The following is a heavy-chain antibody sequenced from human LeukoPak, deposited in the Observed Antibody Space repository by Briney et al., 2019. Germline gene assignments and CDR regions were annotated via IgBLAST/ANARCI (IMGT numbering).Heavy chain of an antibody. Sequence: PGGSLKLSCAASGFTFSGSAMHWVRQASGKGLEWVGRIRSKANSYATAYAASVKGRFTISRDDSKNTAYLQMNSLKTEDTAVYYCTTYYDSSGYGPFVDWGRGTLVTVSS. CDR2: IRSKANSYAT. CDR1: GFTFSGSA. CDR3: TTYYDSSGYGPFVD. V-gene: IGHV3-73*01. J-gene: IGHJ4*02. D-gene: IGHD3-22*01.